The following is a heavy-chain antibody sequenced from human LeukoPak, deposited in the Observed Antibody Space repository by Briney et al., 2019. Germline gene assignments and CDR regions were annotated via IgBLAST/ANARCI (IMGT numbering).Heavy chain of an antibody. Sequence: GGSLRLSCAASGFTFSSYGMHWVRQAPGKGLEWVAFIRYDGSNKYYADSVKGRFTISRDNAKNSLYLQMNSLRDDDTAVYYCASDEDYMDVWGKGTTVTVSS. CDR2: IRYDGSNK. J-gene: IGHJ6*03. V-gene: IGHV3-30*02. CDR3: ASDEDYMDV. CDR1: GFTFSSYG. D-gene: IGHD2-21*01.